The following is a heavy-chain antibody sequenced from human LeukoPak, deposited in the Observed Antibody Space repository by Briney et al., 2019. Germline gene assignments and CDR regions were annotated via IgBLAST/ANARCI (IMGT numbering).Heavy chain of an antibody. CDR2: MNPNSGNT. V-gene: IGHV1-8*03. J-gene: IGHJ6*03. Sequence: ASVKVSCKASGHTFTSDDINWLRQATGQGLEWMGWMNPNSGNTGYAQKFQGRVTITRNTSISTAYMELSSLRSEDTAVYYCARVFKGVAARRGDYYYYMDVWGKGTTVTVSS. CDR1: GHTFTSDD. D-gene: IGHD6-6*01. CDR3: ARVFKGVAARRGDYYYYMDV.